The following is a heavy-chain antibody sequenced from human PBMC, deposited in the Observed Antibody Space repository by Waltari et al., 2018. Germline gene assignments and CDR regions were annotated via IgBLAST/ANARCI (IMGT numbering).Heavy chain of an antibody. CDR3: AREVSQLVGSAAFDI. CDR1: TFDDYG. Sequence: TFDDYGMSWVRQAPGKGLEWVSGINWNGGSTGYADSVKGRFTISRDNAKNSLYLQMNSLRAEDTALYYCAREVSQLVGSAAFDIWGQGTMVTVSS. V-gene: IGHV3-20*03. J-gene: IGHJ3*02. CDR2: INWNGGST. D-gene: IGHD6-13*01.